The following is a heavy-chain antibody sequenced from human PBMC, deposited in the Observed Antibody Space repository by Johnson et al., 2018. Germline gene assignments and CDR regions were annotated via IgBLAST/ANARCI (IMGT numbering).Heavy chain of an antibody. CDR2: ISYDGSNK. J-gene: IGHJ1*01. CDR3: AKGEQWLDAGVQH. D-gene: IGHD6-19*01. CDR1: GFSFDDFS. V-gene: IGHV3-30*18. Sequence: VQLLESGGGLVQPGRSLRLSCAASGFSFDDFSMHWVRQAPGKGLEWVAVISYDGSNKSSAGSVKGRFTISRDNSKNTPDLQMNSLRAEDKAVYYCAKGEQWLDAGVQHWGQGTLVTVSS.